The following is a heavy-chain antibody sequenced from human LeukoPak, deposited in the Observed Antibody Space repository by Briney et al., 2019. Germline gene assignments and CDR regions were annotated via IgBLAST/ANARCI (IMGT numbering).Heavy chain of an antibody. Sequence: GGSLRLSCAASGFTFSSYWMSWVRQAPGKGLEWVANIKQDGSEKYYVDSVKGRFTISRDNAKNSLYLQMNSLRAEDTAVYYCARDHIWAVAAAGIDYWGQGTLVTVSS. CDR1: GFTFSSYW. CDR2: IKQDGSEK. D-gene: IGHD6-19*01. CDR3: ARDHIWAVAAAGIDY. J-gene: IGHJ4*02. V-gene: IGHV3-7*01.